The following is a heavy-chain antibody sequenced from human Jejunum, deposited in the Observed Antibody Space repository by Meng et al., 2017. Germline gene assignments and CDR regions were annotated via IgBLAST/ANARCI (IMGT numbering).Heavy chain of an antibody. CDR3: ARDGVSVTSVRLGTY. J-gene: IGHJ4*02. CDR2: ISTYNGNT. V-gene: IGHV1-18*01. CDR1: SYTFSTEG. D-gene: IGHD3-10*01. Sequence: ASLTLSSQSSSYTFSTEGISWLRQAPGQGLEWMGWISTYNGNTNYVQKFQDRVTMTTDTSTNTANMELRSLRSDDTAMYYCARDGVSVTSVRLGTYWGQGTLVTVSS.